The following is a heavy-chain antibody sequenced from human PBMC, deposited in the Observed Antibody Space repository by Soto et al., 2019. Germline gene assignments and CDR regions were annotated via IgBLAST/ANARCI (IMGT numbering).Heavy chain of an antibody. D-gene: IGHD2-15*01. Sequence: PGGSLRLSCAAAGFTCDDYTMHCVRQAPGKGLEWVSLTSWDGGSTYYADSVKGRFTISRDNSKNSLYLQMNSLRTEDTALYYCAKGADSLPTVYYYYGMDVWGQGTTVTVSS. CDR2: TSWDGGST. CDR1: GFTCDDYT. J-gene: IGHJ6*02. V-gene: IGHV3-43*01. CDR3: AKGADSLPTVYYYYGMDV.